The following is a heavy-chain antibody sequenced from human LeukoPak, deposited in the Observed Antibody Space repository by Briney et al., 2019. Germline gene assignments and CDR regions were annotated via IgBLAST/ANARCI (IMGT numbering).Heavy chain of an antibody. CDR1: GFTFSSYA. Sequence: GGSLRLSCAASGFTFSSYAMSWVRQAPGKGLEWVSAISGSGGSTYYADSVKGRFTISRDNSKNTLYLQMNSLRAEDTAVYYCAKAESSGWYRGYFQHWGQGTLVTVSS. CDR3: AKAESSGWYRGYFQH. J-gene: IGHJ1*01. D-gene: IGHD6-19*01. CDR2: ISGSGGST. V-gene: IGHV3-23*01.